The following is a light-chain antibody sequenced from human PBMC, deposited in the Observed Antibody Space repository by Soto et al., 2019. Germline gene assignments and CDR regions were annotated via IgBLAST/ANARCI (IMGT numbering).Light chain of an antibody. CDR2: GAS. Sequence: EIVMTQSPATLSVSPGEGATHSCRASQSVSNNLAWYQQKPGQAPRLLIYGASTRATGIPARFSGNGSGTEFTLTISSLQSEDFAIYHCQQYNSWPRAFGQGTKVDIK. J-gene: IGKJ1*01. CDR3: QQYNSWPRA. V-gene: IGKV3-15*01. CDR1: QSVSNN.